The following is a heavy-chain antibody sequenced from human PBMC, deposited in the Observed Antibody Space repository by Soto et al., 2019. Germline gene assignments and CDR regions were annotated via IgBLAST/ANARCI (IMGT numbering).Heavy chain of an antibody. D-gene: IGHD3-9*01. V-gene: IGHV3-23*01. Sequence: EVQLLESGGGLVQPGGSLSLSCAASGFTFSSYAMSWVRQAPGKGLEWVSAISGSGGSTYYADSVKGRFTISRDNSKNTLYLQMNSLRAEDTAVYYCAKDGDYDMLTGYPPPDYWGQGTLGTVSS. CDR1: GFTFSSYA. CDR3: AKDGDYDMLTGYPPPDY. CDR2: ISGSGGST. J-gene: IGHJ4*02.